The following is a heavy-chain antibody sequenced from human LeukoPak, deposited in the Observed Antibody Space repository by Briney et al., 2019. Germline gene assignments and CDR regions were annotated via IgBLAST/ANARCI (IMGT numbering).Heavy chain of an antibody. CDR2: INPNSGGT. V-gene: IGHV1-2*02. Sequence: ASVKVSCKASGYTFTGYYMHWVRQAPGQGLEWLGWINPNSGGTNYAQKFQGRVTMTRDTSISTAYMELSRLRSDDTAVYYCARSGAWYYDILTGYYKGPAENWFDPWGQGTLVTVSS. J-gene: IGHJ5*02. CDR3: ARSGAWYYDILTGYYKGPAENWFDP. D-gene: IGHD3-9*01. CDR1: GYTFTGYY.